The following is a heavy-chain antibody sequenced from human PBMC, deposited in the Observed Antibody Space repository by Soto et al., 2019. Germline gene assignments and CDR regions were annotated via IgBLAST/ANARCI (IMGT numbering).Heavy chain of an antibody. J-gene: IGHJ6*02. V-gene: IGHV1-69*13. CDR3: AGPGGDWNRYYYGMDV. CDR2: IIPIFGTA. CDR1: GGTFSSYA. D-gene: IGHD1-1*01. Sequence: ASVKVSCKASGGTFSSYAISWVRQAPGQGLEWMGGIIPIFGTANYAQKFQGRVTITADESTSTAYMELSSLRSEDTAVYYCAGPGGDWNRYYYGMDVWGQGTTVTVSS.